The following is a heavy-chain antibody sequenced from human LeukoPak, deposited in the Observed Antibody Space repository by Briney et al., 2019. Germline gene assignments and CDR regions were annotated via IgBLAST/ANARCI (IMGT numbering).Heavy chain of an antibody. D-gene: IGHD3-16*01. CDR3: AKTGRFGGYYFDY. CDR2: ISSNGGST. J-gene: IGHJ4*02. Sequence: PGGSLRLSCAASGFTFSSYAMHWVRQAPGKGLEYVSAISSNGGSTYYANSVKGRFTVSRDNSKNTLYLQMGSLRAEDMAVYYCAKTGRFGGYYFDYWGQGTLVTVSS. CDR1: GFTFSSYA. V-gene: IGHV3-64*01.